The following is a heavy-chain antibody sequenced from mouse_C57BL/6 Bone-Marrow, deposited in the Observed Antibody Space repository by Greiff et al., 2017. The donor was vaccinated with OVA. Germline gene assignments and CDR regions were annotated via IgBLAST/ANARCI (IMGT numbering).Heavy chain of an antibody. CDR2: INPNNGGT. V-gene: IGHV1-26*01. J-gene: IGHJ3*01. CDR3: ARLLFYYYGSSPAWFAY. CDR1: GYTFTDYY. Sequence: EVQLQQSGPELVKPGASVKISCKASGYTFTDYYMNWVKQSHGKSLEWIGDINPNNGGTSYNQKFKGKATLTVDKSSSTAYMELRSLTSEDSAVYYCARLLFYYYGSSPAWFAYWGQGTLVTVSA. D-gene: IGHD1-1*01.